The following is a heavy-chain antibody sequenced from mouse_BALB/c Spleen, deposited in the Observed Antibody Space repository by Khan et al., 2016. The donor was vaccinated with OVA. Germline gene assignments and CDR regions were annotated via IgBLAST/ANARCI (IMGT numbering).Heavy chain of an antibody. CDR3: ARGNRDFDY. J-gene: IGHJ2*01. CDR1: GYSFTNYV. V-gene: IGHV9-3-1*01. CDR2: LNTYIGET. Sequence: QIQLEQSGPELKKPGETVKISCKASGYSFTNYVMNWVKQAPGKGLKWMGWLNTYIGETIYSAAFKRRFAFSLETPASPAYLQINNLKNEDTATYFCARGNRDFDYWGQGTTLTVSS. D-gene: IGHD2-1*01.